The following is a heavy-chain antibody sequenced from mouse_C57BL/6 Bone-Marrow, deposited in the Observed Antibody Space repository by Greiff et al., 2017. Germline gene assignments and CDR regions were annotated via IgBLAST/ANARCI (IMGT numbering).Heavy chain of an antibody. Sequence: EVMLVESGGGLVKPGGSLKLSCAASGFTFSSYAMSWVRQTPEKRLEWVATISDGGSYTYYPDNVKGRFTISRDNAKNNLYLQMSHLKSEDTAMYYCARGSTTPEDYWGQGTSVTVSS. V-gene: IGHV5-4*03. CDR3: ARGSTTPEDY. CDR1: GFTFSSYA. J-gene: IGHJ4*01. D-gene: IGHD1-1*01. CDR2: ISDGGSYT.